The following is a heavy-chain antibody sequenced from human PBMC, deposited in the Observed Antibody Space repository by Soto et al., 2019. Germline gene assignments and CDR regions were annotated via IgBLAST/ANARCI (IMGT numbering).Heavy chain of an antibody. V-gene: IGHV3-11*01. CDR2: ISSSGSSI. Sequence: QVQLVESGVGLVKPGGSLRLCCAASGLTFSDCYMNWIRQAPGKGLEWVSYISSSGSSINYAGSVKGRFTISRDNAKNSLYLQMNSLRAEDTAMYYCARVRFGEWGFAMDVWGQGTTVTVSS. CDR3: ARVRFGEWGFAMDV. J-gene: IGHJ6*02. CDR1: GLTFSDCY. D-gene: IGHD3-10*01.